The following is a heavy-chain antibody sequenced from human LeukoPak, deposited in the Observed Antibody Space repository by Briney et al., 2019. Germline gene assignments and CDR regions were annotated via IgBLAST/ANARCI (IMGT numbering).Heavy chain of an antibody. CDR2: ISAYNGNT. CDR1: GYTFTSYG. CDR3: AREDSWYVWDAFDI. V-gene: IGHV1-18*01. Sequence: ASVKVSCKASGYTFTSYGISWVRRAPGQGLEWMGWISAYNGNTNYAQKLQGRVTMTTDTSTSTAYMELRSLRSDDTAVYYCAREDSWYVWDAFDIWGQGTMVTVSS. J-gene: IGHJ3*02. D-gene: IGHD6-13*01.